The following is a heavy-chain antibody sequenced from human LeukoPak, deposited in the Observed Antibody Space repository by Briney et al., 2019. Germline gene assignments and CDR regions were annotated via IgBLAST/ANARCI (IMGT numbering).Heavy chain of an antibody. CDR1: GFTFSSYG. CDR2: ISGSGGST. V-gene: IGHV3-23*01. Sequence: PGGTLRLSCAASGFTFSSYGMSWVRQAPGKGLEWVSAISGSGGSTYYEDSVKGRFTISRDNSKNTLYLQMNSLRAEDTAVYYCAKDLYSSSPLSFDYWGQGTLVTVSS. J-gene: IGHJ4*02. CDR3: AKDLYSSSPLSFDY. D-gene: IGHD6-13*01.